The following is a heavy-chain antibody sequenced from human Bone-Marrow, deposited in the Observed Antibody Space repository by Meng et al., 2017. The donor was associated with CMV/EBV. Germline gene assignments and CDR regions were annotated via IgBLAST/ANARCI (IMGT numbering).Heavy chain of an antibody. CDR3: ARVDTALAHPYYFDL. CDR2: IYPADPDS. V-gene: IGHV5-51*01. CDR1: GYRFASYW. Sequence: GGSLKISCKGSGYRFASYWIGWVRQMPGKGLEWMGIIYPADPDSTYSPSFEGQVTISADKSISTAYLQWSSLKTSDTAVYYCARVDTALAHPYYFDLWGQGTLVTVSS. J-gene: IGHJ4*02. D-gene: IGHD5-18*01.